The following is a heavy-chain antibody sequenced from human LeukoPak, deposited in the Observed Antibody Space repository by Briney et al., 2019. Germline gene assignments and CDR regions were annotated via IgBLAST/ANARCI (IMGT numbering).Heavy chain of an antibody. CDR1: GYSFSIYG. CDR3: ARCGAAVTTHFSH. D-gene: IGHD4-17*01. Sequence: ASVQVSCKASGYSFSIYGITWARQAPGQGLEYLGWISASDGTTNYAQKVQDRVTMTADTSTSTAYLELRSLRSEDTAVYYCARCGAAVTTHFSHWGQGTLVTVSS. CDR2: ISASDGTT. J-gene: IGHJ4*02. V-gene: IGHV1-18*01.